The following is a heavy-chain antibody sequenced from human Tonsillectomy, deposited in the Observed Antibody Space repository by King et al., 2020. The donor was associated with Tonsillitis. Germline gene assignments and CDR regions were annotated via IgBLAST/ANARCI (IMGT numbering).Heavy chain of an antibody. CDR2: IRSKTYGGTT. V-gene: IGHV3-49*02. Sequence: MNWVRQAPGKGLEWVGFIRSKTYGGTTEYAASVKGRFTISRDDSKSIAYLQMNSLKTEDTAVYYCTPTDYWAQGTLVTVSS. J-gene: IGHJ4*02. CDR3: TPTDY.